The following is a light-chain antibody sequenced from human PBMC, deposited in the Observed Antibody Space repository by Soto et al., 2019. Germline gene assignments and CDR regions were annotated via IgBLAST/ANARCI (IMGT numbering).Light chain of an antibody. V-gene: IGKV1-17*01. J-gene: IGKJ3*01. Sequence: DTQMTQSPSSLSASVGDRVTITCRASQGIRNDLAWYQQKPGKAPKRLIYVASSLQSGVPSRFSGSGSGTEFTLTISSLQPEDFAPYYCLQHGSYPLTFGPGTKVDVK. CDR2: VAS. CDR1: QGIRND. CDR3: LQHGSYPLT.